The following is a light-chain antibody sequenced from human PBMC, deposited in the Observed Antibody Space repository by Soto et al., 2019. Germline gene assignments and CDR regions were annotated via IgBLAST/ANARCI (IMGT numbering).Light chain of an antibody. CDR1: QGVTSSY. J-gene: IGKJ4*01. CDR3: QQYDSSPLT. Sequence: EIVLTQSPGSLSLSPGERATLSWRASQGVTSSYLAWYQQRPGQAPRLLIYGASFRATGIPDRFSGSGSGTDFTLTISRLEPEDFAVYYCQQYDSSPLTFGGGTKVEIK. CDR2: GAS. V-gene: IGKV3-20*01.